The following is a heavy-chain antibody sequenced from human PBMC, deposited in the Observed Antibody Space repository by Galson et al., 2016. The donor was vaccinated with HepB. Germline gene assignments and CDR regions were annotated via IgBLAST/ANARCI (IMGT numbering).Heavy chain of an antibody. CDR3: ARQYNFWSGYSESYFGMDG. V-gene: IGHV5-51*01. Sequence: QSGAEVKKAGESLKISCKASGYNFPYYWIGWVRQKPGKGLEWMGIIYPGDSEIRYSPSFQGQVTMSVDKSISTAFLQWSSLKASDTAMYYCARQYNFWSGYSESYFGMDGWGKGTTVTVSS. D-gene: IGHD3-3*01. CDR1: GYNFPYYW. CDR2: IYPGDSEI. J-gene: IGHJ6*04.